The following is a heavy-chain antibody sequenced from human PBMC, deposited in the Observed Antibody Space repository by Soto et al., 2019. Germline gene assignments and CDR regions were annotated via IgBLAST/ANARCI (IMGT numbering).Heavy chain of an antibody. Sequence: EVQLVESGGGLVQPGGSLRLSCAASGFAFSSYEMNWVRQSPGKGLEWLSYISSTASTIHYADSVKGRFTISRDNANNSVYLQMNSLTAEDSAVYYCARAAGIMTRGFHGMDVWGQGTTVTVSS. CDR1: GFAFSSYE. J-gene: IGHJ6*02. CDR2: ISSTASTI. CDR3: ARAAGIMTRGFHGMDV. D-gene: IGHD3-10*01. V-gene: IGHV3-48*03.